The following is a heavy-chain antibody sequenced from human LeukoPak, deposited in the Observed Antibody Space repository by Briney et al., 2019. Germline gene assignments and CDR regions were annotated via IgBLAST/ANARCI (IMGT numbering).Heavy chain of an antibody. J-gene: IGHJ4*02. D-gene: IGHD3-22*01. CDR2: INHSGST. Sequence: PSETLSLTCAVYGGSFSGYYWSWIRQPPGKGLEWIGEINHSGSTNYNPSLKSRVTTSVDTSKNQFSLKLSSVTAADTAVYYCARRGERYYDIDYWGQGTLVTVSS. V-gene: IGHV4-34*01. CDR1: GGSFSGYY. CDR3: ARRGERYYDIDY.